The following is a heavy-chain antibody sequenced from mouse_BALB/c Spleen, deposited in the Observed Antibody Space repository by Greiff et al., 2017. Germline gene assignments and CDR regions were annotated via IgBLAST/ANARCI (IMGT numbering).Heavy chain of an antibody. D-gene: IGHD2-10*02. V-gene: IGHV5-6-5*01. J-gene: IGHJ2*01. CDR1: GFTFSSYA. CDR2: ISSGGST. Sequence: DVMLVESGGGLVKPGGSLKLSCAASGFTFSSYAMSWVRQTPEKRLEWVASISSGGSTYYPDSVKGRFTISRDNARNILYLQMSSLRSEDTAMYYCARSVWFYFDYWGQGTTLTVSS. CDR3: ARSVWFYFDY.